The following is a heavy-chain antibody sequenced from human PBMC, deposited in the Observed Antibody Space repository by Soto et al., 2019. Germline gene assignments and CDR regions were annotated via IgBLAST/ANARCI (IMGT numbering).Heavy chain of an antibody. D-gene: IGHD3-10*01. V-gene: IGHV4-31*03. CDR2: ISSIGST. CDR1: GGSISSGGYY. CDR3: VRERGSGRFYNGGLWH. J-gene: IGHJ4*02. Sequence: SETLSLTCTVSGGSISSGGYYWSWIRQFPGKGLEWIGYISSIGSTYYNPSLGSRLRMSVDTSKDQFSLRLTSVTAADTAVYYCVRERGSGRFYNGGLWHWGQATLVTVSS.